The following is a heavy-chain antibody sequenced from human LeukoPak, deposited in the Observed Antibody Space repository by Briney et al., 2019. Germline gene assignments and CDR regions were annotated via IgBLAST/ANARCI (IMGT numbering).Heavy chain of an antibody. D-gene: IGHD2-2*01. Sequence: SETLSLTCSVSGGSISSYYWSWIRQPPGRGLEWCGYLYYSGRTSYTRSLNRRVTISVDTSKNQFSLRLSSVTAADTAVYYCARGRRSIVVVPAARRGYYYMDVWGNGTTVTVSS. J-gene: IGHJ6*03. V-gene: IGHV4-59*01. CDR3: ARGRRSIVVVPAARRGYYYMDV. CDR1: GGSISSYY. CDR2: LYYSGRT.